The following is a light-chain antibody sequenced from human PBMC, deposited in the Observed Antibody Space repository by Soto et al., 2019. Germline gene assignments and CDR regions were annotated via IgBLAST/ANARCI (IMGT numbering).Light chain of an antibody. V-gene: IGKV3-11*01. CDR1: QSVRTS. CDR2: DAS. Sequence: EGVLTQSPATLSLSPGERATLSCRASQSVRTSLAWYQHKPGQAPRLVIYDASLRANGVPARFGGSGSGTDFTLTINSLEPEDFAVYYCQQRNVWPPITFGQGTRLEIK. CDR3: QQRNVWPPIT. J-gene: IGKJ5*01.